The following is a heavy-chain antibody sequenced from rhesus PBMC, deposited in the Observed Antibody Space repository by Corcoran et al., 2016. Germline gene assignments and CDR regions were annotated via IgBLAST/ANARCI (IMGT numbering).Heavy chain of an antibody. D-gene: IGHD6-25*01. J-gene: IGHJ4*01. Sequence: QVQLQESGPGLVKPSETLSRTCAVCDGSISRSSWSWIRQAPGQGLEWFGRIDSSGSTYYNPSLKCRVILAVDTSKNQFFLKLSSVTAADTAVYYCARRGYSGSWSPFDDWGQGVLVTVSS. CDR2: IDSSGST. CDR3: ARRGYSGSWSPFDD. V-gene: IGHV4S11*01. CDR1: DGSISRSS.